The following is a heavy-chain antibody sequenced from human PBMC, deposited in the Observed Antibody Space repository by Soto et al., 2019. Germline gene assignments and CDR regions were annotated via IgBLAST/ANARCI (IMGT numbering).Heavy chain of an antibody. CDR1: GFTFSDYY. J-gene: IGHJ5*02. Sequence: GGSLRLSCAASGFTFSDYYMGWIRQAPGKGLEWLAYISRDGNAIFYADSVNGRSTISRDNAKNSLFLQMDDLRAEDTGMFFCARGAEMSTLTKWFDPWGQGTLVTVSS. CDR3: ARGAEMSTLTKWFDP. CDR2: ISRDGNAI. V-gene: IGHV3-11*01. D-gene: IGHD1-1*01.